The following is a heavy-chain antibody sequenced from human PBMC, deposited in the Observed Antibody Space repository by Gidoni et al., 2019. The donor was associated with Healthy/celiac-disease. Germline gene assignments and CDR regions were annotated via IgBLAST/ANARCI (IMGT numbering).Heavy chain of an antibody. CDR2: ISSSSSTI. D-gene: IGHD4-17*01. V-gene: IGHV3-48*02. Sequence: EVQLVESGGGLVQPGGSLSLSCAASGFTFSSYSMNWVRQAPGKGLEWVSYISSSSSTIYYADSVKGRFTISRDNAKNSLYLQMNSLRDEDTAVYYCARNPRARGPVNAFDIWGQGTMVTVSS. CDR1: GFTFSSYS. J-gene: IGHJ3*02. CDR3: ARNPRARGPVNAFDI.